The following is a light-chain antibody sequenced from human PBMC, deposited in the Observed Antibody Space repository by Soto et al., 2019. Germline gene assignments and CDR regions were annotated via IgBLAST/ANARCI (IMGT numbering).Light chain of an antibody. CDR3: QQYGNSPRWT. CDR1: QSVSSSY. V-gene: IGKV3-20*01. CDR2: GAS. J-gene: IGKJ1*01. Sequence: VMKISPATLSVSTRERATLSCRTSQSVSSSYLAWYQQRPGQAPRLLIYGASSRATGIPDRFSGSGSGTDFTLTISRLEPEDFAVYYCQQYGNSPRWTFGQGGKV.